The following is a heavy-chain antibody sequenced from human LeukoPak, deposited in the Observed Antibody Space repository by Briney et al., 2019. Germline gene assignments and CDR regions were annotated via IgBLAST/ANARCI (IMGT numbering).Heavy chain of an antibody. Sequence: GASVKVSCKASGYTFTSYYMHWVRQAPGQGLEWMGIINPSGGSTSYAQKFQDRVTTTRDTSTSTVYMEMSSLRSEDTAVYYCARDRSSGWSPFDYWGQRTLVTVSS. CDR2: INPSGGST. J-gene: IGHJ4*02. D-gene: IGHD6-19*01. CDR1: GYTFTSYY. V-gene: IGHV1-46*01. CDR3: ARDRSSGWSPFDY.